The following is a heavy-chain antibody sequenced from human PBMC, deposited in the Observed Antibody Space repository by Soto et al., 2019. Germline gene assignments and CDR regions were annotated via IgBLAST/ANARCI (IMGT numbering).Heavy chain of an antibody. D-gene: IGHD2-8*01. CDR3: AKDSQGYCTDSVCYTTYFDS. Sequence: EVQLLESGGGLVQPGGSLRLSCAASGFTFSNYAMSWVRQAPGKGLEWVSTIGGSRGSTYYADSVRGRFTISGDNSKNTLYLQMSSLRAEDTAVYYCAKDSQGYCTDSVCYTTYFDSWGQGTLVTLSS. CDR2: IGGSRGST. J-gene: IGHJ4*02. V-gene: IGHV3-23*01. CDR1: GFTFSNYA.